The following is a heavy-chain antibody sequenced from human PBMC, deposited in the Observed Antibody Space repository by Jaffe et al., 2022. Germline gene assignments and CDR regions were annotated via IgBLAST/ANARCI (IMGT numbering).Heavy chain of an antibody. CDR3: TRERSSSWYGPGWFDP. D-gene: IGHD6-13*01. CDR2: IRSKAYGGTT. Sequence: EVQLVESGGGLVQPGRSLRLSCTASGFTFGDYAMSWVRQAPGKGLEWVGFIRSKAYGGTTEYAASVKGRFTISRDDSKSIAYLQMNSLKTEDTAVYYCTRERSSSWYGPGWFDPWGQGTLVTVSS. CDR1: GFTFGDYA. V-gene: IGHV3-49*04. J-gene: IGHJ5*02.